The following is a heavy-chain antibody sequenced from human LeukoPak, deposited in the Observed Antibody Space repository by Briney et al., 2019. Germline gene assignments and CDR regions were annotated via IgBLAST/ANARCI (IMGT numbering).Heavy chain of an antibody. CDR3: AKGGSTNFYYGDV. D-gene: IGHD2/OR15-2a*01. V-gene: IGHV4-59*01. Sequence: SETLSLTCSVSGXSMTNLYWTWIRQPPGKGLEWIGDIYDSGSTRYNTSLESRVTISVDTSKNQFSLKLSSVTAADTAVYYCAKGGSTNFYYGDVWGQGTTVTVSS. CDR2: IYDSGST. J-gene: IGHJ6*02. CDR1: GXSMTNLY.